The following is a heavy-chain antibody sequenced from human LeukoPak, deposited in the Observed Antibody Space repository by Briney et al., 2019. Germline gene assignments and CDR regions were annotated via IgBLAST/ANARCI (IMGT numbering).Heavy chain of an antibody. J-gene: IGHJ4*02. CDR1: GFTFSTYA. CDR3: AKERDDYNTVFDY. Sequence: GGSLRLSSAVSGFTFSTYAMSWVRQAPGKGLEWVSAISTSGTYYADSVKGRFTISRDNSKNTLYLQMHSLRAGDTALYYCAKERDDYNTVFDYWGQGTLVTVSS. V-gene: IGHV3-23*01. CDR2: ISTSGT. D-gene: IGHD5-24*01.